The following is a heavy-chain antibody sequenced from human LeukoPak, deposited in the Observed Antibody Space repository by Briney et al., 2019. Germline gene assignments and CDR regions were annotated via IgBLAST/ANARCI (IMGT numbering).Heavy chain of an antibody. V-gene: IGHV1-18*01. CDR1: GYTFTSYG. CDR2: ISAYNGNT. Sequence: ASVKVSCKASGYTFTSYGISRVRQAPGQGLEWMGWISAYNGNTNYAQKLQGRVTMTTDTSTSTAYMELRSLRSDDTAVYYCARDPYYYGSGSYFVPLSDYYYYGMDVWGQGTTVTVSS. J-gene: IGHJ6*02. D-gene: IGHD3-10*01. CDR3: ARDPYYYGSGSYFVPLSDYYYYGMDV.